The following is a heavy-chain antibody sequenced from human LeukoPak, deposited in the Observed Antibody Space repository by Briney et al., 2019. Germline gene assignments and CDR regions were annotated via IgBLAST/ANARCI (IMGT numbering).Heavy chain of an antibody. CDR3: ARGHSSGWYYFDY. CDR2: INPNSGGT. J-gene: IGHJ4*02. CDR1: GYTFNGYY. V-gene: IGHV1-2*02. D-gene: IGHD6-19*01. Sequence: ASVKVSCKASGYTFNGYYLHWVRQAPGQGLEWMGWINPNSGGTNYAQKFQGRVTMTRDTSISTAYMELSRLRSDDTAVYYCARGHSSGWYYFDYWGQGTLVTVSS.